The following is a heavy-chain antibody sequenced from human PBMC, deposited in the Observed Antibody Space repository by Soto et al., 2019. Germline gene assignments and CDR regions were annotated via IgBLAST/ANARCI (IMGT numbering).Heavy chain of an antibody. CDR2: IGGGGDDT. D-gene: IGHD1-1*01. Sequence: HPGGSLRLSCAASGFIFSHYAMSWVRQAPGKGLEWVSGIGGGGDDTNYADSVKGRFTISRDNSKNTLFLQMNSLRVEDTAVYYCAKDAVPRNDLWDYFEFGGQGTLVTVS. CDR3: AKDAVPRNDLWDYFEF. CDR1: GFIFSHYA. V-gene: IGHV3-23*01. J-gene: IGHJ4*02.